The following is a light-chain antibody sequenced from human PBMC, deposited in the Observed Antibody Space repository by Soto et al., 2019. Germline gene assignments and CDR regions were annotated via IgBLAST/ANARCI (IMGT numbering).Light chain of an antibody. CDR3: QQRSNLPFT. CDR2: DAS. V-gene: IGKV3-11*01. CDR1: QSVSSY. Sequence: EIVLTQSPATLSLSPGERATLSCRASQSVSSYLAWYQQKPAQAPRLLIYDASNRATGIPARFSGSGSGTDFTLTIRSLEPEDFAVYYCQQRSNLPFTFCPGTKVDIK. J-gene: IGKJ3*01.